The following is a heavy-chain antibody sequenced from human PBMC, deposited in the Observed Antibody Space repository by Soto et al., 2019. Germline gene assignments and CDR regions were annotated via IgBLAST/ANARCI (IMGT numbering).Heavy chain of an antibody. CDR1: GYTFTSYG. V-gene: IGHV1-18*01. CDR2: ISAYNGNT. J-gene: IGHJ4*02. Sequence: QVQLVQSGAEVKKPGASVKVSCKASGYTFTSYGISWVRQAPGQGLEWMGWISAYNGNTNYAQKLQGRVTMTTDTSXSKXYMELRSLRSDDTAGYYCARVDHETYSSSWYYFDYWGQGTLVTVSS. D-gene: IGHD6-13*01. CDR3: ARVDHETYSSSWYYFDY.